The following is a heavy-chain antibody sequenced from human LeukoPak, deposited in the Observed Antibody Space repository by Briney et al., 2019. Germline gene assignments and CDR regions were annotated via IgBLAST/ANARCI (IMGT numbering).Heavy chain of an antibody. D-gene: IGHD3-22*01. Sequence: NPSETLSLTCTVSGGSISSYYWSWIRQPPGKGLEWIGEINHSGSTNYNPSLKSRVTISVDTSKNQFSLKLSSVTAADTAVYYCAREGGSGYRRYYYYYGMDAWGQGTTVTVSS. J-gene: IGHJ6*02. CDR2: INHSGST. CDR3: AREGGSGYRRYYYYYGMDA. CDR1: GGSISSYY. V-gene: IGHV4-34*01.